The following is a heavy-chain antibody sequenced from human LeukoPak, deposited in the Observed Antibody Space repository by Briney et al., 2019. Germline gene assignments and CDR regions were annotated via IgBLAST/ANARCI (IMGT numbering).Heavy chain of an antibody. CDR1: GYTFSSYG. V-gene: IGHV1-18*01. D-gene: IGHD1-26*01. J-gene: IGHJ4*02. CDR3: ATGGLVGATYRFDY. Sequence: ASGEVFCQASGYTFSSYGISWVRQAPGPGVEGMGWISAYNGNTNYAQKLQGRVTMTTDTSTDTAYMELSSLRSEDTAVYYCATGGLVGATYRFDYWGKGTLVTVSS. CDR2: ISAYNGNT.